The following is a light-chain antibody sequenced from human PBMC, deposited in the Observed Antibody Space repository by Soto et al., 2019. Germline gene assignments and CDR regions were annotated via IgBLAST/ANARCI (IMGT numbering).Light chain of an antibody. CDR1: QSVRIY. J-gene: IGKJ5*01. CDR2: DAS. V-gene: IGKV3-11*01. CDR3: QQSNIWTPVT. Sequence: PGERPTLPFMASQSVRIYLAWYQGKPGQAPRLLIYDASSRASGVPARFSGSGSGTDFTLTIRSLEPEDSAVYYCQQSNIWTPVTFGHGTRLDI.